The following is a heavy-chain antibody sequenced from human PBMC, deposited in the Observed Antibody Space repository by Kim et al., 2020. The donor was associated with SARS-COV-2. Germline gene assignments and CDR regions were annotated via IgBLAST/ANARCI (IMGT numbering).Heavy chain of an antibody. V-gene: IGHV6-1*01. Sequence: SQTLSLTCAISGDSVSSNSAAWNWIRQSPSRGLEWLGRTYYRSKWYNDYAVSVKSRITINPDTSKNQFSLQLNSVTPEDTAVYYCAREWGRGTIAVAGRDYYYYGMDVWGQGTTVTVSS. D-gene: IGHD6-19*01. J-gene: IGHJ6*02. CDR1: GDSVSSNSAA. CDR3: AREWGRGTIAVAGRDYYYYGMDV. CDR2: TYYRSKWYN.